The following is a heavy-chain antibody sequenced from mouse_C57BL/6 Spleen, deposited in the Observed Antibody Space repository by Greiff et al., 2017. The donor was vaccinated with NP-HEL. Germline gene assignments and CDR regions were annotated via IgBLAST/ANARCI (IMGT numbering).Heavy chain of an antibody. J-gene: IGHJ3*01. CDR1: GYTFTSYW. CDR2: IDPSDSYT. Sequence: QVQLQQSGAELVKPGASVKLSCKASGYTFTSYWMQWVKQRPGQGLEWIGEIDPSDSYTNYNQKFKGKATLTVDTSSSTAYMQLSSLTSEDSAVYYCARYYSNYVPYWGQGTLVTVSA. V-gene: IGHV1-50*01. D-gene: IGHD2-5*01. CDR3: ARYYSNYVPY.